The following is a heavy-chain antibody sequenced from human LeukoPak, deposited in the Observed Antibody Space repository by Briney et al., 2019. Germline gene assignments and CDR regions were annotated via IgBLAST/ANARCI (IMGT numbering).Heavy chain of an antibody. CDR3: ARVGYYDSSNYYAYFQH. J-gene: IGHJ1*01. CDR1: GFTFSSYW. Sequence: PGGSLRLSCAASGFTFSSYWMHWVRQAPGQGLEWVARINSDGTDISYGDSVKGRFTISRDNAKNTLYLQMNSLRVEDTAVYYYARVGYYDSSNYYAYFQHWGQGTLVTVSS. D-gene: IGHD3-22*01. V-gene: IGHV3-74*01. CDR2: INSDGTDI.